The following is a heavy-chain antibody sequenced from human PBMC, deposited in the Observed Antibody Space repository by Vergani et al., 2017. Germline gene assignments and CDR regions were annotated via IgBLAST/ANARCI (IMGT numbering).Heavy chain of an antibody. D-gene: IGHD6-13*01. J-gene: IGHJ4*02. Sequence: QVQLQESGPGLVKPSQTLSLTCTVSGGPTSSGDYYWSWIRQHPGKGLEWIGYIYYSGSTYYNPSLKSRVTISVDTSKNQFSLKLSSVTAADTAVYYCRAAAGTRGYFDYWGQGTLVTVSS. CDR3: RAAAGTRGYFDY. CDR1: GGPTSSGDYY. CDR2: IYYSGST. V-gene: IGHV4-31*03.